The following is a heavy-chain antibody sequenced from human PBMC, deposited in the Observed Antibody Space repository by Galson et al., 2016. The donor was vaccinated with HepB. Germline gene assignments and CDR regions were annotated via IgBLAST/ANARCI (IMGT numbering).Heavy chain of an antibody. Sequence: ETLSLTCNVSGDSISGTNYYWGWIRQPPGRGLEWIGYIYYSGSTNYNPSLKSRVTISVDTSKNQFSLKLSSVTAAGTAVYYCARDTIFGVVRGDAFDIWGQGTMVTVSS. V-gene: IGHV4-39*07. J-gene: IGHJ3*02. CDR1: GDSISGTNYY. CDR3: ARDTIFGVVRGDAFDI. D-gene: IGHD3-3*01. CDR2: IYYSGST.